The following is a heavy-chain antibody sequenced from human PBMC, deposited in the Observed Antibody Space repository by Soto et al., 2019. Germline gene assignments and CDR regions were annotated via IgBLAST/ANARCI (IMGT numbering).Heavy chain of an antibody. CDR1: GGTFSSYS. J-gene: IGHJ5*02. Sequence: QVQLVQSGAEVKKPGSSVKVSCEASGGTFSSYSFSWVRQAPGQGLEWMGRVIPILGMANYAQKFQGRVTITADKSTSTVYMELSSLRCEDTAVYYCARGGAVVVPGAVDRHNWFDPWGQGTLVTVSS. CDR3: ARGGAVVVPGAVDRHNWFDP. V-gene: IGHV1-69*02. D-gene: IGHD2-2*01. CDR2: VIPILGMA.